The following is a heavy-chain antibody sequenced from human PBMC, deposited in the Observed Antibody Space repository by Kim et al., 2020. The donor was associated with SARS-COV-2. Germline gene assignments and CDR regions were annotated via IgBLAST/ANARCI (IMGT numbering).Heavy chain of an antibody. CDR1: RFTFSYYW. V-gene: IGHV3-7*03. D-gene: IGHD6-19*01. J-gene: IGHJ4*02. Sequence: GGSLRLSCAASRFTFSYYWMSWVRQAPGKGLEWVANIKQDGREKYYLDSVKGRFTISRDNAKNSLYLQMNSLRAEDTAVYYCGRVGSSAWYFDYWGQGTLVTVSS. CDR3: GRVGSSAWYFDY. CDR2: IKQDGREK.